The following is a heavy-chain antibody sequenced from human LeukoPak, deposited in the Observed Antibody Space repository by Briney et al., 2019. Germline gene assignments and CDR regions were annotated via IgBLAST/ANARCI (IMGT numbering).Heavy chain of an antibody. V-gene: IGHV3-11*05. J-gene: IGHJ4*02. CDR3: ARVAVITAAGTYDY. CDR2: ISGSSEYI. CDR1: GFTFSDYY. D-gene: IGHD6-13*01. Sequence: GGSLRLSCAACGFTFSDYYMTWIRQAPGKGLEWVSYISGSSEYIQYADSVKGRFTISRDTARNSLYLQMNSLRAEDTAVYYCARVAVITAAGTYDYWGQGTLVTVSS.